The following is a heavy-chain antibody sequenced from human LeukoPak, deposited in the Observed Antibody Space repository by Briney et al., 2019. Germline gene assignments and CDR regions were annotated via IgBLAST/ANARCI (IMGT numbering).Heavy chain of an antibody. J-gene: IGHJ4*02. CDR2: IYYSGST. V-gene: IGHV4-39*01. CDR1: GGSISSSSYY. CDR3: ARLNLPFDY. Sequence: SETLSPTCTVSGGSISSSSYYWGWIRQPPGKGLEWIGSIYYSGSTYYNPSLKSRVTISVDTSKNQFSLKLSSVTAADTAVYYCARLNLPFDYWGQGTLVTVSS.